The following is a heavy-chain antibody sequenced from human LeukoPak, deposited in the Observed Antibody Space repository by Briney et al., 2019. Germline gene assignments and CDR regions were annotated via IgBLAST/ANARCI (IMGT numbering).Heavy chain of an antibody. CDR2: IYYSGST. D-gene: IGHD3-10*01. J-gene: IGHJ4*02. Sequence: SETLSLTCTVSGGSISSYYWSWIRQPPGKGLEWIRYIYYSGSTNYNPSLKSRVTISVDTSKNQFSLKLSSVTAADTAVYYCARSMVRGVIRPPDYWGQGTLVTVSS. CDR3: ARSMVRGVIRPPDY. CDR1: GGSISSYY. V-gene: IGHV4-59*01.